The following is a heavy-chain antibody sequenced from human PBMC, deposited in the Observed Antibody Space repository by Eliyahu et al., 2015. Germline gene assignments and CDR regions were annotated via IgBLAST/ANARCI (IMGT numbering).Heavy chain of an antibody. Sequence: QVQLQESGPGLVKPSQTLSLTCTVSGXSXSSEDXYXSWIRQPPGKGLXWIAYIYNSGNTYYNPSFKSRVTLSVETSKTQFSLKLTSVTAADSAVYYCARGSGRGYYVDYWGQGTLVTVSS. V-gene: IGHV4-30-4*01. CDR3: ARGSGRGYYVDY. CDR2: IYNSGNT. D-gene: IGHD3-22*01. CDR1: GXSXSSEDXY. J-gene: IGHJ4*02.